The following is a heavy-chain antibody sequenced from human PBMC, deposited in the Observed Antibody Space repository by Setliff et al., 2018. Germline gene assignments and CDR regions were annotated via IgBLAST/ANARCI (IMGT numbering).Heavy chain of an antibody. CDR2: IRYDGSNK. J-gene: IGHJ6*02. Sequence: PGGSLRLSCAASGFTFSSYGMHWVRQAPGKGLEWVEFIRYDGSNKYYADSVKGRFTISRDNSKNTLYLQMNSLRAEDTAVYYCAKDQDYYGMDVWGQGTTVTVSS. CDR3: AKDQDYYGMDV. V-gene: IGHV3-30*02. CDR1: GFTFSSYG.